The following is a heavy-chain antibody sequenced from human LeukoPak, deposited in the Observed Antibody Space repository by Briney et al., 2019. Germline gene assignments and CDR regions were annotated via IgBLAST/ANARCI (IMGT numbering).Heavy chain of an antibody. D-gene: IGHD1-14*01. Sequence: SETLSLTCAVYGGSFSGYYWSWIRQPPGKGLEWIGEINHSGSTNYNPSLKSRVTISVDTSKNQFSLKLSSVTAADTAVYYCARDSYRVDQTFDPWGQGTLVTVSS. CDR3: ARDSYRVDQTFDP. J-gene: IGHJ5*02. CDR1: GGSFSGYY. CDR2: INHSGST. V-gene: IGHV4-34*01.